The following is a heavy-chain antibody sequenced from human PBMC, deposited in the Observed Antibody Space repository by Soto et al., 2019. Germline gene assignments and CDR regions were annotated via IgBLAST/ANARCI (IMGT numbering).Heavy chain of an antibody. CDR2: IIPIFGTA. D-gene: IGHD3-10*01. J-gene: IGHJ6*02. V-gene: IGHV1-69*13. Sequence: ASVKVSCKASGGTFSSYAISWVRQAPGQGLEWMGGIIPIFGTANYAQKFQGRVTITADESTSTAYMELSSLRSEDTAVYYCARGLTHLMVRGGDYYYGMDVWGQGTTVTVSS. CDR3: ARGLTHLMVRGGDYYYGMDV. CDR1: GGTFSSYA.